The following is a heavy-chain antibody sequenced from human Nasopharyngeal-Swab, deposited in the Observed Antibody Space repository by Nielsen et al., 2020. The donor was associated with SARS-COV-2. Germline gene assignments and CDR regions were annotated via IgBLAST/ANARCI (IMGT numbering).Heavy chain of an antibody. V-gene: IGHV3-33*08. CDR1: GFTFSSYD. CDR3: ARGQESYSSSWLNWYFDL. D-gene: IGHD6-13*01. CDR2: IWYDGSNK. J-gene: IGHJ2*01. Sequence: GESLKISCAASGFTFSSYDMHWVRQAPGKGLEWVAVIWYDGSNKYYADSVKGRFTISRDNSKNTLYLQMNSLRAEDTAVYYCARGQESYSSSWLNWYFDLWGRGTLVTVSS.